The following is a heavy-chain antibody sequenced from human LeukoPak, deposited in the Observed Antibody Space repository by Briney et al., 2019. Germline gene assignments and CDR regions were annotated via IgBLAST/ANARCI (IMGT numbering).Heavy chain of an antibody. J-gene: IGHJ4*02. CDR3: AKDGLRVWGPLDY. CDR2: ISGSGGST. CDR1: GFTFSRYG. Sequence: GGSLRLSCAASGFTFSRYGMHWVRQAPGKGLEWVSAISGSGGSTYYADSVKGRFTISRDNSKNTLYLQMNSLRAEDTAVYYCAKDGLRVWGPLDYWGQGTLVTVSS. V-gene: IGHV3-23*01. D-gene: IGHD3-16*01.